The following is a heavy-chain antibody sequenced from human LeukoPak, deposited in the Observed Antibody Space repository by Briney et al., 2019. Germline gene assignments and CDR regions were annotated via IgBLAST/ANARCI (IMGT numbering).Heavy chain of an antibody. CDR1: GYTFTSYG. CDR2: ISAYNGNT. Sequence: ASVEVSCKASGYTFTSYGISWVRQAPGQGLEWMGWISAYNGNTNYAQKLQGRVTMTTDTSTSTAYMELRSLRSDDTAVYYCASPAATHYYGMDVWGQGTTVTVSS. V-gene: IGHV1-18*01. J-gene: IGHJ6*02. CDR3: ASPAATHYYGMDV. D-gene: IGHD2-15*01.